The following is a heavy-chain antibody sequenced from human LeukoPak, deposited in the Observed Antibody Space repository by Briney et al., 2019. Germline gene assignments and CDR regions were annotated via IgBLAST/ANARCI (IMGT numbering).Heavy chain of an antibody. CDR2: IYPGDSDT. J-gene: IGHJ6*02. D-gene: IGHD3-22*01. CDR1: GYSFTNYW. V-gene: IGHV5-51*01. CDR3: ARVDSSGGLNYGMDV. Sequence: GESLKISCKGSGYSFTNYWIGWVRQMPGKGLEWMGIIYPGDSDTRYSPSFQGQVTISADKSISTAYLQWSSLKASDTAMYYCARVDSSGGLNYGMDVWGQGTTVTVSS.